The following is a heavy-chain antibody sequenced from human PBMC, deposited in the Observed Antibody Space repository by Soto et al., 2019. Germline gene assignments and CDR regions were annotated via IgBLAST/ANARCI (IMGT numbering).Heavy chain of an antibody. CDR3: APDYYDSSGPGALVD. J-gene: IGHJ4*02. D-gene: IGHD3-22*01. Sequence: GGSLRLSCAASGFTFSSYAMHWVRQAPGKGLEWVAVISYDGSNKYYADSVKGRFTISRDNSKNTLYLQMNSLRAEDTAVYYCAPDYYDSSGPGALVDWGQGTLVTVSS. CDR1: GFTFSSYA. CDR2: ISYDGSNK. V-gene: IGHV3-30-3*01.